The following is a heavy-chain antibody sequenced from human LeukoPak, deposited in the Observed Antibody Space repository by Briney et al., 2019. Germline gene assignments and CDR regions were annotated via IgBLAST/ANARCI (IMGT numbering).Heavy chain of an antibody. CDR2: MNPNSGNT. Sequence: ASVKVSCKASGYTFTSYDINWVRQATGQGLEWMGFMNPNSGNTGYAQKLQGRVTMTRNTSISTAYMELSSLRSEDTALYYCARVPRELGAYWGQGTLVTVSS. CDR1: GYTFTSYD. D-gene: IGHD3-16*01. J-gene: IGHJ4*02. V-gene: IGHV1-8*01. CDR3: ARVPRELGAY.